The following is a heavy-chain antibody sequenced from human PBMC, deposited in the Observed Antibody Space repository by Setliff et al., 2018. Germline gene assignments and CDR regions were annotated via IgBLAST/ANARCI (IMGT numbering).Heavy chain of an antibody. J-gene: IGHJ6*03. Sequence: ASETLSLTCTVSGDSISSRRSYWGWFRQPAGKGLEWIGQIYTSWSTNYNPSLKSRVTISLDTSKNQFSLSLSSVTAADTAVYYCATRKSSGRLYYMDVWGKGTTVTVSS. CDR2: IYTSWST. V-gene: IGHV4-61*09. CDR3: ATRKSSGRLYYMDV. D-gene: IGHD1-26*01. CDR1: GDSISSRRSY.